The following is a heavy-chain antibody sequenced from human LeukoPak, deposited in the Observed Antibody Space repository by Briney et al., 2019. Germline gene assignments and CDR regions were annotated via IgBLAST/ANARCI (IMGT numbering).Heavy chain of an antibody. J-gene: IGHJ1*01. D-gene: IGHD4-17*01. CDR3: ARIVTTVTTRYFQH. V-gene: IGHV3-53*01. CDR1: GFTVSSNY. CDR2: IYSGGST. Sequence: GGSLRLSCAASGFTVSSNYMSGVRQAPGKGLEWVSVIYSGGSTYYADSVKGRFTISRDNSKNTLYLQMNSLRAEDTAVYYCARIVTTVTTRYFQHWGQGTLVTVSS.